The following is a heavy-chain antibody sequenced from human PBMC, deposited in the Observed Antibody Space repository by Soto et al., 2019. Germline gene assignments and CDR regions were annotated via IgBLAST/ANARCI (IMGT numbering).Heavy chain of an antibody. Sequence: LRLSCAASGFTFSSYWMSWVRQAPGKGLEWVANIKQDGSEKYYVGSVKGRFTISRDNAKNSLYLQMNSLRAEDTAVYYCARDKAARPSLTHFDYWGQGTLVTVSS. D-gene: IGHD6-6*01. J-gene: IGHJ4*02. CDR1: GFTFSSYW. CDR3: ARDKAARPSLTHFDY. V-gene: IGHV3-7*01. CDR2: IKQDGSEK.